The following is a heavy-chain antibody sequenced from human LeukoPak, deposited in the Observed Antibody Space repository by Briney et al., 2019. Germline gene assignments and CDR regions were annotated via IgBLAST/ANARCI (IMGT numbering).Heavy chain of an antibody. Sequence: PGRSLRLSCAASGFTFSSYGMHWVRQAPGKGLEWVAVIWYDGSNKYYADSVKGRFTISRDNSKNTLYLQMNSLRAEDTAVYYCAKVPVFSLTISEVVTDDAFDIWGQGTIVTVSS. CDR2: IWYDGSNK. V-gene: IGHV3-33*06. J-gene: IGHJ3*02. CDR1: GFTFSSYG. D-gene: IGHD3-3*01. CDR3: AKVPVFSLTISEVVTDDAFDI.